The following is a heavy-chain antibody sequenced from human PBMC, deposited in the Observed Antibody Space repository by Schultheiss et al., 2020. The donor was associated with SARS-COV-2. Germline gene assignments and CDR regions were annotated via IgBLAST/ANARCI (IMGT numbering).Heavy chain of an antibody. CDR1: GGSISSSSYY. Sequence: SETLSLTCTVSGGSISSSSYYWSWIRQPAGKGLEWIGSIYYSGSTYYNPSLKSRVTISVDTSKNQFSLKLSSVTAADTAVYYCARVHGYEDYVWGSYRAYFDYWGQGTLVTVSS. J-gene: IGHJ4*02. CDR2: IYYSGST. CDR3: ARVHGYEDYVWGSYRAYFDY. V-gene: IGHV4-39*07. D-gene: IGHD3-16*02.